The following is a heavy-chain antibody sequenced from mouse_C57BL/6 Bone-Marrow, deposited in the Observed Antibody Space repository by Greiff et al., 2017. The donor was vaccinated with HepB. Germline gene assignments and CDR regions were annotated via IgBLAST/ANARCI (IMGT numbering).Heavy chain of an antibody. D-gene: IGHD2-5*01. V-gene: IGHV5-17*01. Sequence: EVMLVESGGGLVKPGGSLKLSCAASGFTFSDYGMHWVRQAPEKGLEWVAYISSGSSTIYYADTVKGRFTISRDNAKNTLFLQMTSLRSEATAMYYCARRSNYVFDYWGQGTTLTVSS. CDR3: ARRSNYVFDY. J-gene: IGHJ2*01. CDR2: ISSGSSTI. CDR1: GFTFSDYG.